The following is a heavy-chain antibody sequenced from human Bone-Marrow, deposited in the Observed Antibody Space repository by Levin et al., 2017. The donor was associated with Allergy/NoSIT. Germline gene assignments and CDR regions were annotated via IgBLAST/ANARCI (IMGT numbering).Heavy chain of an antibody. CDR3: ARGLEYSGLP. CDR2: ITSSSSYI. Sequence: GESLKISCAASGFTFSTYSMNWVRQAPGKGLDWVSSITSSSSYIYYADSVKGRFTISRDNAKNSLYLQMNGLRVEDTAVYYCARGLEYSGLPWGQGTLVTVSS. CDR1: GFTFSTYS. D-gene: IGHD5-12*01. J-gene: IGHJ5*02. V-gene: IGHV3-21*01.